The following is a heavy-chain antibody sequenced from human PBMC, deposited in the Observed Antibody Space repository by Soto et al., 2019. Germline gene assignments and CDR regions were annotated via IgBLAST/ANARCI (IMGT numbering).Heavy chain of an antibody. CDR1: GCNFSNAW. CDR3: TTDHGSSFDN. Sequence: GGSMRLSCAASGCNFSNAWMNWVSKAPGKGLEWVGRIKSKTDGGTTDYAAPVKGRFTISRDDSKNTLYLQMNSLKTEDTAVYYCTTDHGSSFDNWGQGTLVTVSS. D-gene: IGHD6-13*01. J-gene: IGHJ4*02. V-gene: IGHV3-15*07. CDR2: IKSKTDGGTT.